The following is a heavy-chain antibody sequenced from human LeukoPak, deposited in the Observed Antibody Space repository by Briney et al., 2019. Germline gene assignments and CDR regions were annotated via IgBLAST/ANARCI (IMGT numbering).Heavy chain of an antibody. Sequence: ASVKVSCKASGYTFTSYAMHWVRQAPGQRLEWMGWINAGNGNTKYSQKFQGRVTITRDTSASTAYMELRSLRSDDTAVYYCAREQLAAAGYYYYGMDVWGQGTTVTVSS. CDR3: AREQLAAAGYYYYGMDV. D-gene: IGHD6-13*01. CDR1: GYTFTSYA. V-gene: IGHV1-3*01. CDR2: INAGNGNT. J-gene: IGHJ6*02.